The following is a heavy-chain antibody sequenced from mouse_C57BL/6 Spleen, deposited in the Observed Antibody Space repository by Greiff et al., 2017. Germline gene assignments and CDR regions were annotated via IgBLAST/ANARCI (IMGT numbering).Heavy chain of an antibody. V-gene: IGHV1-80*01. CDR1: GYAFSSYW. CDR2: IYPGDGDT. CDR3: ARGLYSYYFDY. J-gene: IGHJ2*01. D-gene: IGHD6-5*01. Sequence: VQLQQSGAELVKPGASVKISCTASGYAFSSYWMNWVKKRPGKGLGRIGQIYPGDGDTNYNGKFKGKATLTADKSSSTAYMQLGSLTSEDSAVYFCARGLYSYYFDYWGQGTTLTVSA.